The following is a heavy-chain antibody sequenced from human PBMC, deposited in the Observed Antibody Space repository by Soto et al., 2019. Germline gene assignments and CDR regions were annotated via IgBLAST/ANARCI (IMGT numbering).Heavy chain of an antibody. J-gene: IGHJ6*03. D-gene: IGHD3-9*01. CDR1: GGSISSSSYY. V-gene: IGHV4-39*01. Sequence: TLSLTCTVSGGSISSSSYYWGWIRQPPGKGLEWIGSIYYSGSTYYNPSLKSRVTISVDTSKNQFSLKLSSVTAADTAVYYCATTQYYDILTGYYLLSDDYYYMDVWGKGTTVTVSS. CDR2: IYYSGST. CDR3: ATTQYYDILTGYYLLSDDYYYMDV.